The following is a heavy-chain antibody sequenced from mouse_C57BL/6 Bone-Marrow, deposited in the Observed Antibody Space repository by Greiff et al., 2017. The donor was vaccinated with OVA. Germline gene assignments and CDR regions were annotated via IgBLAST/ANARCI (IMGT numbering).Heavy chain of an antibody. CDR2: IDPEDGDT. Sequence: PEQGLEWIGRIDPEDGDTEYAPKFQGKATMTADTSSNTAYLQLSSLTSEDTAVYYCTTYYYGSSYDYWGQGTTLTVSS. D-gene: IGHD1-1*01. CDR3: TTYYYGSSYDY. J-gene: IGHJ2*01. V-gene: IGHV14-1*01.